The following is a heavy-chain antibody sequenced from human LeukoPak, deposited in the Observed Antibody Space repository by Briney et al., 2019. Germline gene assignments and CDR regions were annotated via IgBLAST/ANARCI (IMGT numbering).Heavy chain of an antibody. V-gene: IGHV4-30-2*01. J-gene: IGHJ4*02. CDR2: IYHSGST. Sequence: SQTLSLTCTVSGGSISSGGYYWSWIRQPPGKGLEWIGYIYHSGSTYYNPSLKSRVTISVDRSKNQFSLKLSSVTAADTAVYYCAREGYYDPLPSGYWGQGTLVTVSS. CDR3: AREGYYDPLPSGY. D-gene: IGHD3-3*01. CDR1: GGSISSGGYY.